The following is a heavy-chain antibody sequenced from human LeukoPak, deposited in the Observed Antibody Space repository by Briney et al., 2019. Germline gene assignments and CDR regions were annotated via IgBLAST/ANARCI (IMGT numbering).Heavy chain of an antibody. CDR1: GFTFSSYA. V-gene: IGHV3-64*01. CDR3: ARALIAARPDSLFDY. Sequence: GGSLRLSCAASGFTFSSYAMHWVRQAPGKGLDYVSLISDNGGSTFYANSVKGRFTISRDNSKNTLYLQMGSLRPEDMAVYYCARALIAARPDSLFDYWGQGTLVTVSS. D-gene: IGHD6-6*01. J-gene: IGHJ4*02. CDR2: ISDNGGST.